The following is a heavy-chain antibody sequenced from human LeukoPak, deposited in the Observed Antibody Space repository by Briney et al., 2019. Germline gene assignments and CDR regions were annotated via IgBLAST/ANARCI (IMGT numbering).Heavy chain of an antibody. Sequence: SETLSLTCAVYGGSFSGYYWSWIRQPPGKGLEWIGEINHSGSTNYNPSLKSRVTVSLDKSKNQLSLNLTSVTAADTAVYYCSRENGAFSPFGYWGQGTLVTVLS. D-gene: IGHD2-8*01. V-gene: IGHV4-34*01. J-gene: IGHJ4*02. CDR1: GGSFSGYY. CDR2: INHSGST. CDR3: SRENGAFSPFGY.